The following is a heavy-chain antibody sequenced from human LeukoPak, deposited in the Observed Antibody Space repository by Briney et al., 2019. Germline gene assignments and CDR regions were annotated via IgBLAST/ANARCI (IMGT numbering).Heavy chain of an antibody. Sequence: PGRSLRLSCAASGFTFDDYAMHWVRQAPGKGLEWVSGISWNSGSIGYADSVKGRFTISRDNAKNSLYLQMNSLRAEDTALYYCAKVDTAMDPYYFDYWGQGTLVTVSS. D-gene: IGHD5-18*01. CDR1: GFTFDDYA. CDR3: AKVDTAMDPYYFDY. CDR2: ISWNSGSI. J-gene: IGHJ4*02. V-gene: IGHV3-9*01.